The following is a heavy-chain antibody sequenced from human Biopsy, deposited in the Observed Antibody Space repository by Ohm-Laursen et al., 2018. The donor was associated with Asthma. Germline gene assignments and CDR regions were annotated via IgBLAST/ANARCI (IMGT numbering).Heavy chain of an antibody. V-gene: IGHV1-69*01. CDR3: AKARCYYFYCDMEV. J-gene: IGHJ6*02. CDR1: GGTLNNYA. D-gene: IGHD3-3*01. Sequence: SSVKVSCKSSGGTLNNYAINWVRQAPGQGLEWMGGISPIFGSIKYAQKCQDRVTISADVFRNTVHLELSSLRSEDTAVLYCAKARCYYFYCDMEVWGQGTTVTVSS. CDR2: ISPIFGSI.